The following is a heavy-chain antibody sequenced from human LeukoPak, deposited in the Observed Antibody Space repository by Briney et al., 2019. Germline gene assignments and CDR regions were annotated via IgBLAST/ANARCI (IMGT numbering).Heavy chain of an antibody. Sequence: GGSLRLSCAASGFTFSNYWMHWVRQAPGKGLVWVSYINPDGSNTNYADSVKGRSTISRDNAKNALYLQMNSLRAEDTAVYYCAKDLHYGSADYWGQGTLVTVSS. J-gene: IGHJ4*02. D-gene: IGHD3-10*01. V-gene: IGHV3-74*01. CDR1: GFTFSNYW. CDR2: INPDGSNT. CDR3: AKDLHYGSADY.